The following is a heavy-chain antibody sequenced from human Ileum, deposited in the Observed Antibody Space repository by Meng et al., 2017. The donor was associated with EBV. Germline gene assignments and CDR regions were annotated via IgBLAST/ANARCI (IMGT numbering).Heavy chain of an antibody. V-gene: IGHV1-18*01. J-gene: IGHJ4*02. CDR3: ASKQYFFAY. Sequence: QVRLVQVGTEVKKPWASVKVSCNTSGYSFSRYVISWVRQAPGQGLEWVGWINPYDGDTNYAQKLQDRVTLTTDTSTSTAYMELRSLRSDDTAVYYCASKQYFFAYWGQGTLVTVSS. CDR2: INPYDGDT. D-gene: IGHD1/OR15-1a*01. CDR1: GYSFSRYV.